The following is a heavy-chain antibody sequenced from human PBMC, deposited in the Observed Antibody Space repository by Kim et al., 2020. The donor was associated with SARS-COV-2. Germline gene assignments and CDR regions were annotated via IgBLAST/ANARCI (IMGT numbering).Heavy chain of an antibody. Sequence: SETLSLTCAVYGGSFSGYYWSWIRQPPGKGLEWIGEINHSGSTNYNPSLKSRVTISVDTSKNQFSLKLSPVTAADTAVYYCARIRARTIFGVVIMTNWF. CDR3: ARIRARTIFGVVIMTNWF. CDR2: INHSGST. D-gene: IGHD3-3*01. CDR1: GGSFSGYY. J-gene: IGHJ5*01. V-gene: IGHV4-34*01.